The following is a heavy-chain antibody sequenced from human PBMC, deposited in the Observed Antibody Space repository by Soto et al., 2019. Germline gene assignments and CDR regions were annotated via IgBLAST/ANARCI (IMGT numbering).Heavy chain of an antibody. D-gene: IGHD6-13*01. CDR1: GYTFTSYA. J-gene: IGHJ4*02. Sequence: ASVKVSCKATGYTFTSYAMHWVRQAPGQRLEWMGWINAGNGNTKHSQKLQGRVTITTDTSASTAYMELSSLRSEDTAVYYCATDVAADDYWGQGTLVTVSS. V-gene: IGHV1-3*01. CDR2: INAGNGNT. CDR3: ATDVAADDY.